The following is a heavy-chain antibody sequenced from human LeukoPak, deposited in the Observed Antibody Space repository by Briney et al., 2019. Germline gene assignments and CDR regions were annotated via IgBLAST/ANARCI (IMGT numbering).Heavy chain of an antibody. V-gene: IGHV3-23*01. D-gene: IGHD1-1*01. Sequence: GGSLRLSCAASGFTFSSYAMSWVRQAPGKGLEWVSAISGSGGSTYYADSVKGRFTISRDNSKNTLYLQMNTLTVEDTALYYCAKGNDLEFDYWGQGTPVTVSS. J-gene: IGHJ4*02. CDR3: AKGNDLEFDY. CDR1: GFTFSSYA. CDR2: ISGSGGST.